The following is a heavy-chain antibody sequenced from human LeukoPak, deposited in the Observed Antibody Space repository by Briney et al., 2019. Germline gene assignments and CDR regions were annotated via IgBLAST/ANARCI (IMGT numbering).Heavy chain of an antibody. CDR1: GFTFSSYG. D-gene: IGHD1-26*01. Sequence: GGSLRLSCAASGFTFSSYGMHWVRQAPGKGLEWVAVILYDGSNKYYADSVKGRFTISRDNSKNTLYLQMNSLRAEDTAVYYCAKDLVGATSSDYYGMDVWGQGTTVTVSS. CDR2: ILYDGSNK. CDR3: AKDLVGATSSDYYGMDV. J-gene: IGHJ6*02. V-gene: IGHV3-30*18.